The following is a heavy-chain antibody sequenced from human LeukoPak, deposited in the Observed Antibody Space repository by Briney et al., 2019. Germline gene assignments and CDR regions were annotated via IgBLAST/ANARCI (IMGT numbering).Heavy chain of an antibody. J-gene: IGHJ4*02. CDR2: ISTSGGFT. V-gene: IGHV3-11*05. Sequence: GGSLRLSCAASGFTFSDYYMSWIRQAPGKGLQWVASISTSGGFTSSADSVEGRFTISRDNSRNTLYLQMNSLRSDDTAVYYCARALKTGYSSSWYYMGFDYWGQGTLVAVSS. CDR1: GFTFSDYY. CDR3: ARALKTGYSSSWYYMGFDY. D-gene: IGHD6-13*01.